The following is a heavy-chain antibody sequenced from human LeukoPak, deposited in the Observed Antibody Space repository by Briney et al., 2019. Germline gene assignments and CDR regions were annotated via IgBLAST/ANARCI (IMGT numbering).Heavy chain of an antibody. CDR2: INSDGSST. J-gene: IGHJ6*03. D-gene: IGHD3-3*01. CDR3: ASLGHAGYYDFWSVYYMPYYMDL. Sequence: GGSLRLSCAASGFTFSSYWMHWVRQAPGKGLVWVSRINSDGSSTSYADSVKGRFTISRDNAKNTLYLQMNSLRAEDTAVYYCASLGHAGYYDFWSVYYMPYYMDLWGKGTTVTVSS. CDR1: GFTFSSYW. V-gene: IGHV3-74*01.